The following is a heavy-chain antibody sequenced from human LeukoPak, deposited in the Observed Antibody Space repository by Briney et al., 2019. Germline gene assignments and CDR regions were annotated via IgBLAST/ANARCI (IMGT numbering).Heavy chain of an antibody. Sequence: PSQTLSLTCTVSGGSISNGGYYWSWIRQHPGKGLEWIGYIYYSGSTYYNPSLKSRVTISVDTSKNQFSLKLSSVTAADTAVYYCARVDCSSTSCYSDYWGQGTLVTVSS. CDR1: GGSISNGGYY. D-gene: IGHD2-2*01. V-gene: IGHV4-31*03. CDR3: ARVDCSSTSCYSDY. CDR2: IYYSGST. J-gene: IGHJ4*02.